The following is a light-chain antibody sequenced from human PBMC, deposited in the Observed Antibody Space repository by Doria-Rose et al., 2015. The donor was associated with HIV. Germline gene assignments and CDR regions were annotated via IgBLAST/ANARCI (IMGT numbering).Light chain of an antibody. CDR2: DVS. CDR1: SSDVGGFGY. J-gene: IGLJ1*01. CDR3: SSYTTSSTHNYV. Sequence: QSVLPQPSSVSGSPGPSITISCTGTSSDVGGFGYVSWYQQHPGKAPKLMIYDVSNRPSGVSNRFSGSKSGDTASLIISGLQAEDEADYYCSSYTTSSTHNYVFGAGTKVTVL. V-gene: IGLV2-14*03.